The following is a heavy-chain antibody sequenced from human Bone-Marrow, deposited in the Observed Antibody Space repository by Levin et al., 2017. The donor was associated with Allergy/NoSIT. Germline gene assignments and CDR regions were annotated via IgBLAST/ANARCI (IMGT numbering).Heavy chain of an antibody. V-gene: IGHV4-34*01. CDR3: SGREPTMMTSDGPGGSFDY. CDR2: INHRGST. D-gene: IGHD1-14*01. Sequence: GSLRLSCRVNGGSFSGYFWAWIRQPPGKGLEWIAEINHRGSTHYNPSPTSRVTISVNSSKNQSPLRLKSVTAADAAAYFFSGREPTMMTSDGPGGSFDYWGQGALVTVSS. CDR1: GGSFSGYF. J-gene: IGHJ4*02.